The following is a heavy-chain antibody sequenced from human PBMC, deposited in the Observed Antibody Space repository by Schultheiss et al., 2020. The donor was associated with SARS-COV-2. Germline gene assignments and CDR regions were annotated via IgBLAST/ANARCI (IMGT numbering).Heavy chain of an antibody. CDR1: GFTFSSYS. D-gene: IGHD3-22*01. CDR2: ISSSSSYI. CDR3: AKDWGETYYYDSSGYSQLDY. J-gene: IGHJ4*02. Sequence: GGSLRLSCAASGFTFSSYSMNWVRQAPGKGLEWVSSISSSSSYIYYADSVKGRFTISRDNAKNSLYLQMNSLRAEDTAVYYCAKDWGETYYYDSSGYSQLDYWGQGTLVTVSS. V-gene: IGHV3-21*04.